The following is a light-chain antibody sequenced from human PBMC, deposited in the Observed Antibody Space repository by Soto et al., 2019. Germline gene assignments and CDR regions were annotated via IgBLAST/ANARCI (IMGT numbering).Light chain of an antibody. J-gene: IGKJ1*01. Sequence: EIVVTQSTGTLSWSPGERATLSCRASQSVSSSYLAWYPQKPGQATRPHIHGAASRATVIPDRFSGSGSGTDFTLTISRLEPEDFAVYYCQQYGSTPSWTFGQGTKVDIK. CDR2: GAA. CDR1: QSVSSSY. V-gene: IGKV3-20*01. CDR3: QQYGSTPSWT.